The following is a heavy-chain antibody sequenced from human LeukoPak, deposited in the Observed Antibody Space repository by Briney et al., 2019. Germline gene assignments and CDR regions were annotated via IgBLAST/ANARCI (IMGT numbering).Heavy chain of an antibody. Sequence: GGSLRLSCAAPGFTFSNYWMSWVRQAPGRGLEWVANIKEDGSEKYYVDAVKGRFTISRDNAKKSLYLQMNSLRAEDTAVYYCARDRPSGSYDYWGQGTLVTVSS. J-gene: IGHJ4*02. D-gene: IGHD1-26*01. V-gene: IGHV3-7*05. CDR1: GFTFSNYW. CDR3: ARDRPSGSYDY. CDR2: IKEDGSEK.